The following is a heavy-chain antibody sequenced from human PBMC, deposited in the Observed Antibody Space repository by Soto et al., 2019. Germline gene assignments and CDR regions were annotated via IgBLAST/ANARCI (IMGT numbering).Heavy chain of an antibody. D-gene: IGHD6-13*01. V-gene: IGHV3-23*01. CDR1: GFTFSSYA. CDR2: ISGSGGST. CDR3: AYSSTPFDY. Sequence: EVQLLESGGGLVQPGGSLRLSCAASGFTFSSYAMSWVRQAPGKGLEWVSAISGSGGSTYYADSVKGRFTISRDNSKNTLYLQRTSLRAEATAVYYCAYSSTPFDYWGQGTLVTVSS. J-gene: IGHJ4*02.